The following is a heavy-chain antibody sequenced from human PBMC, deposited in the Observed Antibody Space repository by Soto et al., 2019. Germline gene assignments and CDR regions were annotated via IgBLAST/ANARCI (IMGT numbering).Heavy chain of an antibody. CDR2: ISWSSGNI. Sequence: GGSLRLSCAASGFTLDDYAMHWVRQAPGKGLEWVSSISWSSGNIGYADSVRGRFTISRDNAKSSVYIEMNSLRADDTALYYCAKDLDYGPRRGMDVWGQGITVTVSS. J-gene: IGHJ6*02. CDR3: AKDLDYGPRRGMDV. V-gene: IGHV3-9*01. CDR1: GFTLDDYA. D-gene: IGHD4-17*01.